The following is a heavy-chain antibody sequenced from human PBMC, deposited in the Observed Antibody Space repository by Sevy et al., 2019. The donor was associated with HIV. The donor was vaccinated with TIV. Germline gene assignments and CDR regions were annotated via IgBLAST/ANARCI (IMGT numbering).Heavy chain of an antibody. CDR1: GYTFTSYG. V-gene: IGHV1-18*01. J-gene: IGHJ6*02. CDR3: ARDEVRGSSWYSYYYYGMDV. D-gene: IGHD6-13*01. Sequence: ASVKVSCKASGYTFTSYGISWVRQAPGQGLEWMGWISAYNGNTNYAQKLQGRVTMTTDTSTSTAYMELRSLRSDDTAGYYCARDEVRGSSWYSYYYYGMDVWGQGTTVTVSS. CDR2: ISAYNGNT.